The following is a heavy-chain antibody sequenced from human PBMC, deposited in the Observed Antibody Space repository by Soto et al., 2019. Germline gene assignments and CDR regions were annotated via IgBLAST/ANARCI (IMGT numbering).Heavy chain of an antibody. V-gene: IGHV3-11*01. Sequence: QVQLVESGGDLVKPGGSLRLSCAASGIIFSDYMSWVRQAPGKGQEWLSYISGSGRTIYSADSVKGRFTISRDNATNSLHLQMNNLRAEDTAVYYCARLPFPWGWFDPWGQGNLVTVSS. CDR3: ARLPFPWGWFDP. CDR2: ISGSGRTI. CDR1: GIIFSDY. J-gene: IGHJ5*02. D-gene: IGHD3-16*01.